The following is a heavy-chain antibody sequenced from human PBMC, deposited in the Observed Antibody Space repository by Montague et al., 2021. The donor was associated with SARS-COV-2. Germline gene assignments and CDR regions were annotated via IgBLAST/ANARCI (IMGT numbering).Heavy chain of an antibody. CDR2: IYWNDDK. V-gene: IGHV2-5*08. Sequence: PALVKPTQTLTLTCTFSGFSLSTSGMCVSWIRQPPGKALEWLALIYWNDDKRYSTSLKSRLTITKDTSKNQVVLTMTNMDTVDTATYYCAHRPGIAVAGGAFDIWGQVTMVTVSS. CDR3: AHRPGIAVAGGAFDI. D-gene: IGHD6-19*01. CDR1: GFSLSTSGMC. J-gene: IGHJ3*02.